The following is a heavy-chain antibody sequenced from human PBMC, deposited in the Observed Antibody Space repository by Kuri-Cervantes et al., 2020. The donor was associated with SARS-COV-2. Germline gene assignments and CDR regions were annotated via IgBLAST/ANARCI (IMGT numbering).Heavy chain of an antibody. CDR1: GYSISSGYY. CDR3: ARGGSGDYPNLLGY. Sequence: SETLSLTCAVSGYSISSGYYWGWIRQPPGEGLEWIGSIYHSGSTYYNPSLKSRVTISVDTSKNQFSLKLSSVTAADTAVYYCARGGSGDYPNLLGYWGQGTLVTVSS. V-gene: IGHV4-38-2*01. CDR2: IYHSGST. J-gene: IGHJ4*02. D-gene: IGHD4-17*01.